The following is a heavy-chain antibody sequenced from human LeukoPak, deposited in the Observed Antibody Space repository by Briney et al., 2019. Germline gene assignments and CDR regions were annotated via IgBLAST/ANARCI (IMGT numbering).Heavy chain of an antibody. CDR2: ISGSGGST. J-gene: IGHJ3*02. D-gene: IGHD3-9*01. Sequence: PGGSLRLSCAASGFTFSSYAMSWDRQAPGKGLEWVSAISGSGGSTYYADSVKGRFTISRDNSKNTLYLQMNSLRAEDTAVYYCARVLDYDILTGYLGGAFDIWGQGTMVTVSS. V-gene: IGHV3-23*01. CDR3: ARVLDYDILTGYLGGAFDI. CDR1: GFTFSSYA.